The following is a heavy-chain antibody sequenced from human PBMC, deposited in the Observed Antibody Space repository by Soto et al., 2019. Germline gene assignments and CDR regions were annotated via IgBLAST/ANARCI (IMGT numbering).Heavy chain of an antibody. CDR1: GDSMSGYH. D-gene: IGHD2-15*01. CDR2: FNNSGST. J-gene: IGHJ4*02. Sequence: QVQLQESGPGLVKPSETLSLTCTVSGDSMSGYHWNWIRQPPGKGLQWIGYFNNSGSTTYDSSLKSRVTISIDTTKTLCSLKLTSVTTADTAVYYCASDPVDGDSVFDYWGQGILVTVSS. CDR3: ASDPVDGDSVFDY. V-gene: IGHV4-59*01.